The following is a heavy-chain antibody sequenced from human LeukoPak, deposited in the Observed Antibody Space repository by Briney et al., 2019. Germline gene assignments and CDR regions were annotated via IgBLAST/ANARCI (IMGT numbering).Heavy chain of an antibody. CDR2: IKQDGSEK. D-gene: IGHD3-3*01. CDR1: GFTFSSYW. V-gene: IGHV3-7*01. Sequence: GGSLRLSCAASGFTFSSYWMSWVRQAPGKGLEWVANIKQDGSEKYYVDSVKGRFTISRDNDKNSLYLQMNSRRAEDTAVYYCARAYYDFWSGYPHYFDYWGQGTLVTVSS. J-gene: IGHJ4*02. CDR3: ARAYYDFWSGYPHYFDY.